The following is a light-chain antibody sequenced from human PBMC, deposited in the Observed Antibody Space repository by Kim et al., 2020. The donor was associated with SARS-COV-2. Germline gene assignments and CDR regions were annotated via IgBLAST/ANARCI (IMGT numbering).Light chain of an antibody. Sequence: EIVLAQSPGTLFLSPGERATLSYRASQSVTSTYLAWYQQKPGQAPRLLIYGASSRATGIPDRFSGSGSGTDFTLTISRLEPEDVAVYYCQQYVSSPPAWAFGQGTKVDIK. CDR1: QSVTSTY. J-gene: IGKJ1*01. CDR3: QQYVSSPPAWA. CDR2: GAS. V-gene: IGKV3-20*01.